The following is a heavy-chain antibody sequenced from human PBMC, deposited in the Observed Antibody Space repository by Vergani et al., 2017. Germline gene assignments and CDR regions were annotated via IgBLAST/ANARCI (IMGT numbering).Heavy chain of an antibody. V-gene: IGHV3-21*06. Sequence: EVQLVESGGGLVKPGGSLRLSCAASGFTFSDFRMSWVRQAPGKGLEWVAFIGSSGPYINYADSVKGRFIISRDNTNNSLFLQLRSLRADDAAVYYCARDCTSGGCPDNYGMDVWGQGATVTVSS. D-gene: IGHD2-8*01. J-gene: IGHJ6*02. CDR3: ARDCTSGGCPDNYGMDV. CDR1: GFTFSDFR. CDR2: IGSSGPYI.